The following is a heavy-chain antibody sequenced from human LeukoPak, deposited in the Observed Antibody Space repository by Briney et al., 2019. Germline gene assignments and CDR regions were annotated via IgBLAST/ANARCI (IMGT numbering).Heavy chain of an antibody. J-gene: IGHJ4*02. D-gene: IGHD3-10*01. Sequence: SETLSLTCTVSGASVSSVGYYWSWIRQPPGKGLEWIGYMSYSGSTNYNPPLKSRVTISVDTSKNQFSLKLSSVTTADTAVYYCTRGVIYWGQGTLVTVSS. CDR3: TRGVIY. CDR1: GASVSSVGYY. CDR2: MSYSGST. V-gene: IGHV4-61*08.